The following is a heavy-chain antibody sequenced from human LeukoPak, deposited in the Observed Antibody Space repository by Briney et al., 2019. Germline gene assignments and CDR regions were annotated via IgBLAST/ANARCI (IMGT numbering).Heavy chain of an antibody. CDR1: GGSISNYY. Sequence: SETLSLTCTVSGGSISNYYWSWIRQPPARGLEWIGYIYYSGSTNYNPSLKSRVTISVDTSKNQFSLKLSSVTAADTAVYYCARDGSYSSSWYFNGLDYWGQGTLVTVSS. V-gene: IGHV4-59*01. D-gene: IGHD6-13*01. CDR3: ARDGSYSSSWYFNGLDY. J-gene: IGHJ4*02. CDR2: IYYSGST.